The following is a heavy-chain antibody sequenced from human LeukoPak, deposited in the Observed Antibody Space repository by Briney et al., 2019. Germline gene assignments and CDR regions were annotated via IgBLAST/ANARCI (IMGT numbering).Heavy chain of an antibody. CDR1: GFTFDDYA. V-gene: IGHV3-74*01. CDR2: INSDGSTT. CDR3: ARDVSGRDDF. J-gene: IGHJ4*02. D-gene: IGHD6-25*01. Sequence: PGGSLRLSCAASGFTFDDYAMHWVRQAPGKGLEWVSHINSDGSTTNYADSVKGRFTISRDNAKNTLFLQMNSLRVEDTAVYYCARDVSGRDDFWGQGTLVTVSS.